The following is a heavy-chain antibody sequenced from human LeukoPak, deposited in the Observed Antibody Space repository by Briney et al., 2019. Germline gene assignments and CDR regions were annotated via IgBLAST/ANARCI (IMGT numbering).Heavy chain of an antibody. CDR1: GFTFSSYE. D-gene: IGHD4-17*01. J-gene: IGHJ3*02. Sequence: GGSLRLSCAASGFTFSSYEMNWVRQAPGRGLEWLSYITSSGSSTYYADPVKGRFTISRDNAKNSLYLQMNSLRAEDTAVYYCARDYGDYIGYDAVDIWGQGTMVTVSS. CDR3: ARDYGDYIGYDAVDI. V-gene: IGHV3-48*03. CDR2: ITSSGSST.